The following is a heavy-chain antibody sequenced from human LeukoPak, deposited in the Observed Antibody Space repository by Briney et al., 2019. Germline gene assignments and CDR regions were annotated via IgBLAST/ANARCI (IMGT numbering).Heavy chain of an antibody. D-gene: IGHD3-22*01. J-gene: IGHJ5*02. CDR1: GGSLSNSGYY. Sequence: PSETLSLTCTVSGGSLSNSGYYWGWIRQPPGKGLEWIGTVYYAGSTYYNPSLKSRVTISEDTSRNQFSLKLNSVTAADTAVYYCARGSGTYYYDSGGYLNWFDPWGQGILVTVSS. CDR3: ARGSGTYYYDSGGYLNWFDP. V-gene: IGHV4-39*01. CDR2: VYYAGST.